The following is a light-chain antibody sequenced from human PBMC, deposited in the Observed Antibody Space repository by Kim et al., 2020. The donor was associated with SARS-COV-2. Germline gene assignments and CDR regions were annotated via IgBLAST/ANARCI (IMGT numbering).Light chain of an antibody. V-gene: IGLV2-11*01. CDR3: CSYAGSYRYV. CDR1: SSDVGVYNH. J-gene: IGLJ1*01. Sequence: QSALTQPRSVSGSPGQSVTISCIGTSSDVGVYNHVSWYQQRPGYAPNLIIYDVTKRPSGVPDRFSGSKSGNTASLTIFGLQAEDEGDYYCCSYAGSYRYVFGSGTEVTVL. CDR2: DVT.